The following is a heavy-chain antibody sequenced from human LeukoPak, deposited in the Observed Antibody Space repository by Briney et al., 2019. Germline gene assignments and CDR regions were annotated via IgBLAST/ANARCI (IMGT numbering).Heavy chain of an antibody. V-gene: IGHV3-30*18. J-gene: IGHJ6*02. CDR1: GFTFSIYG. CDR3: AKDLEGYNSSWYSDYYFYGMDV. Sequence: PGRSLRLSCAASGFTFSIYGMHWVRQAPGKGLEWVAVISYDGSQKFYGDSVKGRYTISRDNSKNTLFLQMNSLRVEDTALYYCAKDLEGYNSSWYSDYYFYGMDVWGQGTTVTVSS. D-gene: IGHD6-13*01. CDR2: ISYDGSQK.